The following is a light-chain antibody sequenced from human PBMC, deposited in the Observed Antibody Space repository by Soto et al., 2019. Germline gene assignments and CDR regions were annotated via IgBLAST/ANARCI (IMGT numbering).Light chain of an antibody. CDR1: QSVSSSY. CDR3: QQYGSAPLT. V-gene: IGKV3-20*01. J-gene: IGKJ4*01. Sequence: EIVLTQSPGTLSLSPGERATLSCRASQSVSSSYLAWYQQKPGQAPRLLIYGASSRATGIPDRFSGSGSVTDFTLIISRLEREEFAVYYCQQYGSAPLTFGGGTKVEIK. CDR2: GAS.